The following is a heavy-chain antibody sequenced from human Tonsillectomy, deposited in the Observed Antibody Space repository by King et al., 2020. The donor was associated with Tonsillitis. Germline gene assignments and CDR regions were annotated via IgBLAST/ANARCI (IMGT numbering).Heavy chain of an antibody. D-gene: IGHD6-13*01. CDR1: GFTFDNYA. Sequence: VQLVESGGGLVQPGRSLRLSCAVSGFTFDNYAMHWVRQAPGKGLEWVSGISWNSGSIAYADSVRGRFTISRDNAKNSLYLQMNSLRTEDTALYYCAKDGGSNWYYYYSYMDVWGKGTTVTASS. CDR3: AKDGGSNWYYYYSYMDV. J-gene: IGHJ6*03. CDR2: ISWNSGSI. V-gene: IGHV3-9*01.